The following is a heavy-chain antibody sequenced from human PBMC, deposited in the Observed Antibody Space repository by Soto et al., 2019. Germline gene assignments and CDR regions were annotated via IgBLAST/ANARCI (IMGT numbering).Heavy chain of an antibody. CDR1: GYSFTSYW. Sequence: PGGSLRLSCKGSGYSFTSYWIAWVRQMPGKGLEWMGIIYPRDSDTRYSPSFQGQVTLSADKSISTAYLQWSSLKASDTAMYFCARPGYSGYYDAFDIWGQGTMVTVS. CDR3: ARPGYSGYYDAFDI. V-gene: IGHV5-51*01. D-gene: IGHD5-12*01. J-gene: IGHJ3*02. CDR2: IYPRDSDT.